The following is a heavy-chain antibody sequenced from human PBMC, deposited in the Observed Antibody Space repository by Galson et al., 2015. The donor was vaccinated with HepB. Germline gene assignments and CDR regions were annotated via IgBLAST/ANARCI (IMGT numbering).Heavy chain of an antibody. J-gene: IGHJ4*02. CDR3: AKTGNIVGAHKSGDY. CDR1: GFTFSSYA. V-gene: IGHV3-23*01. Sequence: SLRLSCAASGFTFSSYAMSWVRQAPGKGLEWVSAISGSGGSTYYADSVKGRFTISRDNSKNTLYLQMDSLRAEDTAVYYCAKTGNIVGAHKSGDYWGQGTLVTVSS. CDR2: ISGSGGST. D-gene: IGHD1-26*01.